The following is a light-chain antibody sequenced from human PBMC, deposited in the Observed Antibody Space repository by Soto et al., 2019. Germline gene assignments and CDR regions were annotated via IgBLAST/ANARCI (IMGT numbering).Light chain of an antibody. CDR1: SSDVGGYNY. CDR3: SSYTTSSLYV. V-gene: IGLV2-14*01. J-gene: IGLJ1*01. CDR2: EVT. Sequence: QSALTQPASVCGSPGQSITISCTGTSSDVGGYNYVSWYQQRPGKAPKLMIYEVTNRPSGVSNRFSGSKSGSTASLTISGLQAEDEADYYCSSYTTSSLYVFGTGTKLTVL.